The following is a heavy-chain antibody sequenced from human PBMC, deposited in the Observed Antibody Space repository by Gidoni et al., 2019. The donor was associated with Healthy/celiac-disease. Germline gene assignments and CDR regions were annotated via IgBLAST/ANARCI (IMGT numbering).Heavy chain of an antibody. CDR2: IVVGSGNT. Sequence: QMQLVQSGPEVKKPGTSVKVSCKASGFTFTSSAMQWVRQARGQRLEWIGWIVVGSGNTNYAQKFQERVTITRDMSTSTAYMELSSLRSEDTAVYYCAAFPYYDSSGYYSVGYYFDYWGQGTLVTVSS. D-gene: IGHD3-22*01. V-gene: IGHV1-58*02. J-gene: IGHJ4*02. CDR3: AAFPYYDSSGYYSVGYYFDY. CDR1: GFTFTSSA.